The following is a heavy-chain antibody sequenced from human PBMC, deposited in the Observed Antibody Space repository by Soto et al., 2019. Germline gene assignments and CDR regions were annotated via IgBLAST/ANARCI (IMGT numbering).Heavy chain of an antibody. D-gene: IGHD1-26*01. CDR2: IYYSGST. CDR1: GGSISSSSYY. V-gene: IGHV4-39*07. J-gene: IGHJ4*02. CDR3: ARAQGGGGDSGSYYYFDY. Sequence: SETLSLTCTVSGGSISSSSYYWGWIRQPPGKGLEWIGSIYYSGSTYYNPSLKSRVTISVDTSKNQFSLKLSSVTAADTAVYYCARAQGGGGDSGSYYYFDYWGQGTLVTVSS.